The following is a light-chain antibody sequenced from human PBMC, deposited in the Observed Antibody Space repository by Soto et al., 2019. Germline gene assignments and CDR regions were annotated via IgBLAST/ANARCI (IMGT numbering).Light chain of an antibody. V-gene: IGKV3-20*01. CDR2: DIS. Sequence: EVVLTQSPDTLSLSPGERATLSCRASQSVGSSSLGWYQQKPDQAPRLVIFDISNRATGIPDRFSGSGSGTDCTLTISRREPEDVALYFCQLYSRTHRQITFGQGTRLEIK. CDR3: QLYSRTHRQIT. J-gene: IGKJ5*01. CDR1: QSVGSSS.